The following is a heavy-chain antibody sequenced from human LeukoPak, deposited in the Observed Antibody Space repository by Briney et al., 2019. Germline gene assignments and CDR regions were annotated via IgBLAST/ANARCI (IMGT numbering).Heavy chain of an antibody. CDR1: GFSFSDYY. CDR3: ARELWAVPGVFDY. D-gene: IGHD6-19*01. J-gene: IGHJ4*02. V-gene: IGHV3-11*01. Sequence: KPGGSLRLSCAASGFSFSDYYMSWIRQAPGKGLEWVSHITPSGSTIYYADSVRGRFSISRDNAKNSLYLQMNSLRAEDTAVYYCARELWAVPGVFDYWGQGTLVTVSS. CDR2: ITPSGSTI.